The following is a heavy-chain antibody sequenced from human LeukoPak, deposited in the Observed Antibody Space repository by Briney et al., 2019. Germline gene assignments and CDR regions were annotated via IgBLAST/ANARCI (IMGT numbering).Heavy chain of an antibody. CDR3: ARAEYCSSTSCFLFDY. V-gene: IGHV4-59*11. Sequence: SETLSLTCTVSGGSISSHYWSWIRQPPGKGLEWIWYIYYSGSTNYKPSLKSRVTISVDTSKNQFSLKLSSVTAADTAVYYCARAEYCSSTSCFLFDYWGQGTLVTVSS. CDR2: IYYSGST. J-gene: IGHJ4*02. CDR1: GGSISSHY. D-gene: IGHD2-2*01.